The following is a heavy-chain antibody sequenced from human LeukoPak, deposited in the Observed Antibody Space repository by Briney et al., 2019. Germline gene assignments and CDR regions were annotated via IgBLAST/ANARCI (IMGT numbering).Heavy chain of an antibody. CDR3: ARTTVVVVPAAIFNWFDP. Sequence: SVKVSCKASGGTFSSYAISWVRQAPGQGLEWMGGIIPIFGTANYAQKFQGRVTVTADKSTSTAYMELSSLRSEDTAVYYCARTTVVVVPAAIFNWFDPWGQGTLVTVSS. V-gene: IGHV1-69*06. D-gene: IGHD2-2*02. CDR1: GGTFSSYA. J-gene: IGHJ5*02. CDR2: IIPIFGTA.